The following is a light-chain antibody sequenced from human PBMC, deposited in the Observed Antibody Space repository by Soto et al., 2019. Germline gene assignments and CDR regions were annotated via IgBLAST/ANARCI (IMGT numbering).Light chain of an antibody. CDR2: DVS. V-gene: IGLV2-14*01. CDR3: SSYTSSSIPFV. Sequence: QSVLTQPASVSVSPGQSITISCTGTSSDVGGYNYVSWYQQHPGKAPKLMIYDVSNRPSGVSNRFSGSKSGNTASLTISGLQAEDEADYYCSSYTSSSIPFVFGTGTQLTVL. CDR1: SSDVGGYNY. J-gene: IGLJ7*01.